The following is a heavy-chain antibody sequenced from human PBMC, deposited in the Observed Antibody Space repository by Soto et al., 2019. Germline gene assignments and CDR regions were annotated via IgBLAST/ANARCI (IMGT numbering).Heavy chain of an antibody. CDR1: GYTFTSYG. D-gene: IGHD3-10*01. V-gene: IGHV1-18*01. J-gene: IGHJ4*02. Sequence: ASVKVSCKASGYTFTSYGISWVRQAPGQGLEWMGWISAYNGNTNYAQKLQGRVTMTTDTSTSTAYMELRSLRSDDTAVYYCARVVITMVRGVTHFDYWGQGTLVTFSS. CDR3: ARVVITMVRGVTHFDY. CDR2: ISAYNGNT.